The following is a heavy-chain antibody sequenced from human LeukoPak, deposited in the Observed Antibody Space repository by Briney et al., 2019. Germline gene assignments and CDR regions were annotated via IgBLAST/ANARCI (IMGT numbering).Heavy chain of an antibody. D-gene: IGHD3-10*01. CDR3: VKDFGGELDS. CDR2: INEDGRVT. J-gene: IGHJ5*01. V-gene: IGHV3-74*01. Sequence: PGGSLRLSCAASRFNVNNYWMHWVRQAPGKGLVRVSRINEDGRVTSYATSVRGRFTIFRDSVENTLHLQMNSLRAEDTAVYYCVKDFGGELDSWGQGTLATVSS. CDR1: RFNVNNYW.